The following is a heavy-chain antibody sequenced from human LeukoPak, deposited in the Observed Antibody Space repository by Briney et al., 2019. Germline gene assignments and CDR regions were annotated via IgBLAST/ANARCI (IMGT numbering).Heavy chain of an antibody. V-gene: IGHV6-1*01. CDR2: AYYRSKWSN. Sequence: SQTLSLTCAISGDSVSSNSASWSWIGQSPSRGLEWLGRAYYRSKWSNDYAGSVRSRITINPDTTKNQFSLLLNSVTPEDTAIYYCARGRGDLAARAFDIWGQGTMVTVSS. D-gene: IGHD6-6*01. J-gene: IGHJ3*02. CDR3: ARGRGDLAARAFDI. CDR1: GDSVSSNSAS.